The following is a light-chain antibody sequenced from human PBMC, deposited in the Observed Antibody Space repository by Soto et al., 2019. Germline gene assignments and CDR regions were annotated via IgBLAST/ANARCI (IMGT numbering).Light chain of an antibody. J-gene: IGLJ1*01. CDR3: SSYTTSRTLV. CDR2: EVS. CDR1: SSDVGGYNY. Sequence: QSVLTQAASVSGSPGQTITISCSGTSSDVGGYNYVSWYQQHPGKVPKLMIFEVSNRSSGVSNRFSGSKSGNTASLTISGLQAEDEADYYCSSYTTSRTLVFGPGTKVTVL. V-gene: IGLV2-14*01.